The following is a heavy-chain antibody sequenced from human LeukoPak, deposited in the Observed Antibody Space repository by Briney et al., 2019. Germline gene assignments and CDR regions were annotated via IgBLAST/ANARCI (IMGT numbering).Heavy chain of an antibody. J-gene: IGHJ6*04. CDR3: ARWAGFLDV. D-gene: IGHD3/OR15-3a*01. V-gene: IGHV3-48*01. CDR2: IGIDSSII. CDR1: GFTFSTYS. Sequence: GGSLRLSCAASGFTFSTYSMNWVRQAPGKGLEWVSYIGIDSSIIYNADSVKGRFTISRDNARTSVYLQMNSLRAEDTALYYCARWAGFLDVWGKGTTVTVSS.